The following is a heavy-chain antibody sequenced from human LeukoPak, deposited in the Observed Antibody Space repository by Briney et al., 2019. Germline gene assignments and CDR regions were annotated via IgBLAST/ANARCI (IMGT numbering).Heavy chain of an antibody. D-gene: IGHD3-10*01. J-gene: IGHJ4*02. CDR3: ARERDYYGSGSYYNPRWFDY. CDR2: IIPILGIA. CDR1: GGTFSSYT. Sequence: GASVKVSCKASGGTFSSYTISWVRQAPGQGLEWMGRIIPILGIANYAQKFQGRVTITADKSTSTAYMELSSLRSEDTAVYYCARERDYYGSGSYYNPRWFDYWGQGTLVTVSS. V-gene: IGHV1-69*04.